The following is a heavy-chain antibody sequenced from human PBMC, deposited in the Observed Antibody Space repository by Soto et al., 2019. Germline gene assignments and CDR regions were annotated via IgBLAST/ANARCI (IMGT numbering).Heavy chain of an antibody. J-gene: IGHJ5*02. V-gene: IGHV3-7*04. CDR3: AGAVMVDWFDP. CDR2: IKQDGSEK. Sequence: EVQLVESGGGLVQPGGSLRLSCAASGFTFSSYWMSWVRQAPGKGLEWVANIKQDGSEKYYVDSVKGRFTISRDNAKNSLYLQMNSLRAEDTAVYYRAGAVMVDWFDPWGQGTLVTVSS. D-gene: IGHD2-8*01. CDR1: GFTFSSYW.